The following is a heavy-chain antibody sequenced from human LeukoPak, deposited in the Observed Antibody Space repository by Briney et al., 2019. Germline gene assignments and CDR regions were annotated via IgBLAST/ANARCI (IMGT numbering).Heavy chain of an antibody. D-gene: IGHD4-17*01. Sequence: ASVKVSCKASGYTFTSYGISWVRQAPGQGLEWMGWISAYNGNTNYAQKLQGRVTMTTDTSTSTAYMELRSLRSDDTAVYYCVRVALGDYATDYWGQGTLVTVSS. V-gene: IGHV1-18*01. CDR3: VRVALGDYATDY. CDR2: ISAYNGNT. J-gene: IGHJ4*02. CDR1: GYTFTSYG.